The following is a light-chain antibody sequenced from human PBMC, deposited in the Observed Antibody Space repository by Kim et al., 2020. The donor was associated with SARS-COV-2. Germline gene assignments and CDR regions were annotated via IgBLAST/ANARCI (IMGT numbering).Light chain of an antibody. CDR1: SSNIGTNY. V-gene: IGLV1-47*01. Sequence: GQRVTIPCARGSSNIGTNYLYWYQQLPGTAPKLLIYTNNQRPSGVPDRFSGSKSGTSASLAIIGLRSEDEADYYCAAWDDSLSGVVFGGGTKVTVL. CDR3: AAWDDSLSGVV. J-gene: IGLJ2*01. CDR2: TNN.